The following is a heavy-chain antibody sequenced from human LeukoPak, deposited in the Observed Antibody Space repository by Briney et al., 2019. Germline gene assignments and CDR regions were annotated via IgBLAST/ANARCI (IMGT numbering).Heavy chain of an antibody. D-gene: IGHD6-13*01. CDR1: GFTFSSYG. CDR3: ARGGIAAAGKSDY. CDR2: IRYDGSNK. Sequence: GGSLRLSCAASGFTFSSYGMHWVRQAPGKGLEWVAFIRYDGSNKYYADSVKGRFTISRDNSKNTLYLQMNSLRAEDTAVYYCARGGIAAAGKSDYWGQGTLVTVSS. J-gene: IGHJ4*02. V-gene: IGHV3-30*02.